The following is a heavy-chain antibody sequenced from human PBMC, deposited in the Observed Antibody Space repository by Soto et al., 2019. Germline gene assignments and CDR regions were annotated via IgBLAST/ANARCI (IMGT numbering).Heavy chain of an antibody. CDR1: GGSISSYY. CDR2: IYTSGST. D-gene: IGHD2-15*01. V-gene: IGHV4-4*07. CDR3: ARDVDCSGGSCETSRVDAFEI. J-gene: IGHJ3*02. Sequence: PSETLSLTCTVAGGSISSYYWGWTRQPAGKGLEWIGRIYTSGSTNYNPSLKSRVTMSVDTSKNQFSLKLSSVTAAYTAVYDWARDVDCSGGSCETSRVDAFEIWGQGTMVTVSS.